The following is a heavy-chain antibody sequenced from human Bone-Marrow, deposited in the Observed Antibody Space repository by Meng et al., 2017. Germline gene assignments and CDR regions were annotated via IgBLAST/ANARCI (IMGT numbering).Heavy chain of an antibody. V-gene: IGHV3-48*03. Sequence: GESLKIFCSASGFTLSSYEMNWVRPAPGQGLEWVSYISSSCSAINYADAMKGRFTISRDNAKNSLYLQMNNLRAEDTAVYYCARSPTYYYDNSGYYPYYYYYGMDVWGQGTTVTVSS. CDR1: GFTLSSYE. CDR2: ISSSCSAI. D-gene: IGHD3-22*01. J-gene: IGHJ6*02. CDR3: ARSPTYYYDNSGYYPYYYYYGMDV.